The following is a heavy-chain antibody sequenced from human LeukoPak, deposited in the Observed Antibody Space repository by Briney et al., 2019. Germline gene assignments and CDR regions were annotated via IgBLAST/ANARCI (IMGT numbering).Heavy chain of an antibody. J-gene: IGHJ4*02. CDR2: ISSNGGST. CDR1: GFTFSSYA. CDR3: VKGVITMVRGVITTVPGAFEY. Sequence: GGSLRLSCSASGFTFSSYAMHWVRQAPGKGLEYVSAISSNGGSTYYADSVKGRFTISRDNSKNTLYLQMSSLRAEDTAVYYCVKGVITMVRGVITTVPGAFEYWGQGTLVTVSS. D-gene: IGHD3-10*01. V-gene: IGHV3-64D*06.